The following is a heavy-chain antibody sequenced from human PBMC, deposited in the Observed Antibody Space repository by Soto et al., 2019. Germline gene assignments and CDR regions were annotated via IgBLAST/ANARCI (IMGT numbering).Heavy chain of an antibody. CDR3: ARHAGGDGYNLDRRYYFDY. CDR1: GYIFTSYW. CDR2: IYPGDSDT. D-gene: IGHD5-12*01. V-gene: IGHV5-51*01. J-gene: IGHJ4*02. Sequence: GESLKISCNGSGYIFTSYWIGWVRQMPGKGLEWMGIIYPGDSDTRYSPSFQGQVTISADKSISTAYLQWSSLKASDTAMYYCARHAGGDGYNLDRRYYFDYWGQGTLVTVSS.